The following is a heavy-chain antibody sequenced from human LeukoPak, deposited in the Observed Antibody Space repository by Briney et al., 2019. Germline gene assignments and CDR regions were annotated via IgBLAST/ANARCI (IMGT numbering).Heavy chain of an antibody. CDR3: AKGYCSSITRPMDA. CDR1: AFSFSSYA. J-gene: IGHJ4*02. Sequence: PGGSLRLSCTASAFSFSSYALSWVRQAPGKGLEWVSSFSGSGGFTYYADSVKGRFTISRDNSKNMVFLQMKSLRAEDTALYYCAKGYCSSITRPMDAWGQGTLVTVSS. D-gene: IGHD2-2*01. V-gene: IGHV3-23*01. CDR2: FSGSGGFT.